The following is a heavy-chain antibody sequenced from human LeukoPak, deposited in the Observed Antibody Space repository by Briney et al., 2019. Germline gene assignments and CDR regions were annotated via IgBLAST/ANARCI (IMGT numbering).Heavy chain of an antibody. CDR1: GLIFGSRW. V-gene: IGHV3-7*01. D-gene: IGHD1-26*01. Sequence: GGPLRLSCAASGLIFGSRWMSWIRQAPGKGLEWVANIKRDGSGEYYLDSVKGRFTISRDNAKISLYLKMNSLRAEDTAVYYCASLLGDKTIFDFWGQGTLVTVSS. J-gene: IGHJ4*02. CDR3: ASLLGDKTIFDF. CDR2: IKRDGSGE.